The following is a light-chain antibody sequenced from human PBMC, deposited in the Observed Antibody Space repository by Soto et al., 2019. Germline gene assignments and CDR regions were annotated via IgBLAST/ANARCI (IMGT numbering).Light chain of an antibody. CDR3: QQGQNWPLS. CDR2: SAS. J-gene: IGKJ2*01. Sequence: ELVRTQSPATLSVSPGERATLSCTASQSISTELAWYQQKPGQPPRLLIYSASTRATGVPARFSGSGSRSEFTLAISGLQSEDFGVYYCQQGQNWPLSFGQGTRLEI. CDR1: QSISTE. V-gene: IGKV3-15*01.